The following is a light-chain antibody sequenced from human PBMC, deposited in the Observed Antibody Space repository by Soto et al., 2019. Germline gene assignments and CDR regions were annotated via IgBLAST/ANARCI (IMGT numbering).Light chain of an antibody. J-gene: IGKJ1*01. CDR3: QQYYSTPRT. CDR2: WAS. CDR1: QSVLYSANNKNC. V-gene: IGKV4-1*01. Sequence: DIVMTQSPDSLAVSLGARAPINCKSSQSVLYSANNKNCLALYQQKPGQPPKLLLYWASTRASGVPDRFSGSGSGTDLTLTSSSLQAEDVAVYYCQQYYSTPRTFGQGTKVEIK.